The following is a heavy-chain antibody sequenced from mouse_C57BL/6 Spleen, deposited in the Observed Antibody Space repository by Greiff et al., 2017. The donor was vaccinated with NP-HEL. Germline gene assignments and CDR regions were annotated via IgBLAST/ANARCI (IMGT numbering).Heavy chain of an antibody. CDR2: IDPEDGDT. J-gene: IGHJ2*01. Sequence: VQLQQSGAELVKPGASVKLSCTASGFNIKDYYMHWVKQRTEQGLEWIGRIDPEDGDTKYAPKFQGKATITADTSSNTAYLQLSSLTSEDTDVYYCSRTCGSSPYDLDYWGQGTTLTVSS. CDR3: SRTCGSSPYDLDY. CDR1: GFNIKDYY. V-gene: IGHV14-2*01. D-gene: IGHD1-1*01.